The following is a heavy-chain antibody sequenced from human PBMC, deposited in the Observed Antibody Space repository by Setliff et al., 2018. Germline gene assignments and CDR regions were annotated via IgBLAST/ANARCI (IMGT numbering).Heavy chain of an antibody. CDR3: ARGKIRITMIVVPTGGAFDI. D-gene: IGHD3-22*01. J-gene: IGHJ3*02. CDR1: GFTFSDYE. V-gene: IGHV3-48*03. CDR2: ISTSGSTI. Sequence: GGSLRLSCAASGFTFSDYEMNWVRQAPGKGLEWVSYISTSGSTIYYAVSVKGRFTISRDNAENSLYLQMNSLRAEDTAIYYCARGKIRITMIVVPTGGAFDIWGQGTMVTVSS.